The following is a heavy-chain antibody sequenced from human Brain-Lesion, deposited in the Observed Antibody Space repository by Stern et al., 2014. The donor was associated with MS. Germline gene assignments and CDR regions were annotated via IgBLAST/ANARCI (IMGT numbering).Heavy chain of an antibody. J-gene: IGHJ4*02. V-gene: IGHV3-49*03. CDR3: TRDRLDYGYSYFDY. Sequence: QLVQSGGGLIEPGRSLRLSCTASGFSFGDYAINWIRQAPRRGLEWVGFIRSKVYGGAAEYAASVKGIFTISRDDSKSIAYLQVNGLKTEDTAVYYCTRDRLDYGYSYFDYWGQGTLVTVSS. CDR2: IRSKVYGGAA. D-gene: IGHD4-17*01. CDR1: GFSFGDYA.